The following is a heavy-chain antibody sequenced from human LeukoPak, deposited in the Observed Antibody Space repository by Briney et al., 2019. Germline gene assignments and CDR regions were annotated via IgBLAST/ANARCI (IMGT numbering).Heavy chain of an antibody. V-gene: IGHV3-66*01. CDR2: IYSGGST. CDR1: GFTFSSYS. J-gene: IGHJ3*02. Sequence: PGGSLRLSCAASGFTFSSYSMNWVRQAPGKGLEWVSVIYSGGSTYYADSVKGRFTISRDNSKNTLYLQMNSLRAEDTAVYYCRAGPVVVAQSGDAFDIWGQGTMVTVSS. CDR3: RAGPVVVAQSGDAFDI. D-gene: IGHD3-22*01.